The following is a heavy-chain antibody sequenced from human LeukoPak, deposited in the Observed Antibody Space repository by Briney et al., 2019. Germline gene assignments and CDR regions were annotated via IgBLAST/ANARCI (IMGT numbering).Heavy chain of an antibody. Sequence: SETLSLTCAVYGVSFSVFYWRCIAQPPGRGREWIGEMNRCESTIYNPSLKRRVTISVDMSKNEFSLKLRCVSAARAAVFYCGKPYRPRLAEYFQHWGQGTMVTVSS. CDR1: GVSFSVFY. CDR3: GKPYRPRLAEYFQH. CDR2: MNRCEST. V-gene: IGHV4-34*01. J-gene: IGHJ1*01. D-gene: IGHD5-12*01.